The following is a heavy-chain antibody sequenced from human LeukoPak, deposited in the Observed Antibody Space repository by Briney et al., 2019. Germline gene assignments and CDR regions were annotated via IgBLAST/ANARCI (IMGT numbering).Heavy chain of an antibody. J-gene: IGHJ2*01. CDR2: IIPILGIA. CDR1: GGTFSSYA. D-gene: IGHD3-9*01. CDR3: ARDLDWVFDL. Sequence: SVTVSFKSSGGTFSSYAISWVRQAPGQGLEWMGRIIPILGIANYAQKFQGRVTITADKSTSTAYMELRSLTSDDTAVYYCARDLDWVFDLWGRGTLVTVSS. V-gene: IGHV1-69*04.